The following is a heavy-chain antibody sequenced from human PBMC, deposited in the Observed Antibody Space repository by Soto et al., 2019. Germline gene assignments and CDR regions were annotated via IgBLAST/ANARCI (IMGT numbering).Heavy chain of an antibody. D-gene: IGHD2-15*01. J-gene: IGHJ2*01. Sequence: PSETLSLTCTVSGGSISSYYWSWIRQPAGKGLEWIGRIYTSGSTNYNPSLKSRVTMSVDTSKNQFSLKLSSVTAADTAVYYCASQDCSGGSCYSGRYWYFELWGRGTLVTVSS. V-gene: IGHV4-4*07. CDR3: ASQDCSGGSCYSGRYWYFEL. CDR1: GGSISSYY. CDR2: IYTSGST.